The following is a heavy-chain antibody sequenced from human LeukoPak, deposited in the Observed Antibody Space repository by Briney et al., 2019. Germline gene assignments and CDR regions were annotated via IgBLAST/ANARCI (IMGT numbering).Heavy chain of an antibody. CDR1: GGSISSGGYY. V-gene: IGHV4-31*03. CDR3: ATSMGFIAAGALDP. D-gene: IGHD6-13*01. Sequence: SETLSLTCTVSGGSISSGGYYWSWIRQHPGKGLEWIGYIYYSGGTYYNPSLKSRVTISVDTSKNQFSLKLSSVTAADTAVYYCATSMGFIAAGALDPWGQGTLVTVSS. J-gene: IGHJ5*02. CDR2: IYYSGGT.